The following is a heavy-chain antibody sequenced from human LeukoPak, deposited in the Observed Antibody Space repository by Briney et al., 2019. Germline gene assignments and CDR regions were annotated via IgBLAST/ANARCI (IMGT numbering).Heavy chain of an antibody. CDR3: ATHPRANSGYDLSDY. V-gene: IGHV4-39*01. CDR2: FYYRENT. D-gene: IGHD5-12*01. Sequence: SETLSLTCTVSGGSISTSPFHWGWFRQPPGKGLEWVASFYYRENTNSNPSLKSRVTISVDTSKNQFSLRLSPVTAADTAMYYCATHPRANSGYDLSDYWGQGTLVTVSS. CDR1: GGSISTSPFH. J-gene: IGHJ4*02.